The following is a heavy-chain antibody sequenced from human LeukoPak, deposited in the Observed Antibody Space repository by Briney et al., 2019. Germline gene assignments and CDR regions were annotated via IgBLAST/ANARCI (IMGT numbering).Heavy chain of an antibody. V-gene: IGHV3-64D*09. Sequence: GGSLRLSCSASGFTFSDCSMHWVRQPPGKGLEYVSAISSDGGSTYYAYSVNGRFTISRDNSKNTLYLQMSSLRVDDTAMYYCVKDWTIAVFDSWGQGTLVTVSS. CDR2: ISSDGGST. CDR1: GFTFSDCS. J-gene: IGHJ4*02. CDR3: VKDWTIAVFDS. D-gene: IGHD6-19*01.